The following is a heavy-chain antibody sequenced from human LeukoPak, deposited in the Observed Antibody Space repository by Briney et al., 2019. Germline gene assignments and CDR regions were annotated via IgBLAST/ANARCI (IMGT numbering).Heavy chain of an antibody. D-gene: IGHD3-9*01. CDR3: ARDRGILTDYDPLYWYFDL. Sequence: SETLSLSCTVSGYSISSGYYWGWIRQPPGKGLEWIGSIYHSGSTYYNPSLKSRVTISVDTSKNQFSLKLSSVTAADTAVYYCARDRGILTDYDPLYWYFDLWGRGTLVTVSS. CDR2: IYHSGST. V-gene: IGHV4-38-2*02. J-gene: IGHJ2*01. CDR1: GYSISSGYY.